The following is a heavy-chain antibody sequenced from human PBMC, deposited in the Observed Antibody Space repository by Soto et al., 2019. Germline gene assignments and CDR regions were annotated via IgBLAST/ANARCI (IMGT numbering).Heavy chain of an antibody. CDR3: TRDWEITVSTWSFGGF. Sequence: QVQLVQSGAEVKKPGSSVKVSCKASGGTFSPYTINWVRQAPGQGLEWMGRIIPFHGVTNYAQKFQARVTITAEKSTSTAYMELSGLRFEDTAMYYCTRDWEITVSTWSFGGFWGRGTLVTFSS. CDR1: GGTFSPYT. V-gene: IGHV1-69*08. D-gene: IGHD3-10*01. J-gene: IGHJ4*02. CDR2: IIPFHGVT.